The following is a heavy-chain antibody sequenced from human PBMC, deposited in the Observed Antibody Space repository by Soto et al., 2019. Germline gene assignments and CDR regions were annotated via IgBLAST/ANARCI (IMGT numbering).Heavy chain of an antibody. V-gene: IGHV3-33*01. CDR1: GFTFSSYG. CDR3: ATGTRDWGRRGYYYYGMDV. J-gene: IGHJ6*02. CDR2: IWYDGSNK. D-gene: IGHD7-27*01. Sequence: GGSLRLSWAASGFTFSSYGMHWVRQAPGKGLEWVAVIWYDGSNKYYADSVKGRFTISRDNSKNTLYLQTNSLRAEDTAVYYCATGTRDWGRRGYYYYGMDVWGQGTTVTVSS.